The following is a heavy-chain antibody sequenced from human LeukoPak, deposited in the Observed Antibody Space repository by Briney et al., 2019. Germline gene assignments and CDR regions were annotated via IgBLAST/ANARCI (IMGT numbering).Heavy chain of an antibody. V-gene: IGHV3-21*01. CDR2: IGSRNNYI. CDR3: ARGIRLSSSGPWYFDS. J-gene: IGHJ4*02. D-gene: IGHD6-13*01. Sequence: KPGGSLRLSCAASGFTFSSYSMNWVRQAPGKGLEWVSSIGSRNNYIYYADSVRGRFTTSRDNAKNSLYLQMNSLRDEDTAVYFCARGIRLSSSGPWYFDSWGQGTLVTVSS. CDR1: GFTFSSYS.